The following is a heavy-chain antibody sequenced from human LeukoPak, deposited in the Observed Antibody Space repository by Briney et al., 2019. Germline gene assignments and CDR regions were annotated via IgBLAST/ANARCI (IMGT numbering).Heavy chain of an antibody. D-gene: IGHD3-10*01. CDR2: IYYSGST. CDR1: GGSISSYY. J-gene: IGHJ4*02. Sequence: PSETLSLTCTVSGGSISSYYWSWIRQPPGKGLEWIGYIYYSGSTNYNPSLKSRVTISVDTSKNQFSLKLSSVTTADTAVYYCARAYYGSGNTYYFDYWGQGTLVTISS. CDR3: ARAYYGSGNTYYFDY. V-gene: IGHV4-59*01.